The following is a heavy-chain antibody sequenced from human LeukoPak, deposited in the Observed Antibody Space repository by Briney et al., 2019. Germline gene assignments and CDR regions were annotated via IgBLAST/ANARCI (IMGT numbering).Heavy chain of an antibody. Sequence: ASVRVSCKASGYTFTGYDINWVRQATGQGLEWMGWMNPNSGNTGYALKFQGRVTMTRNTSISTAYMELSSLRSEDTAVYYCARGFYPYSSSISHWGQGTLVTVSS. D-gene: IGHD6-13*01. CDR1: GYTFTGYD. J-gene: IGHJ4*02. CDR3: ARGFYPYSSSISH. V-gene: IGHV1-8*01. CDR2: MNPNSGNT.